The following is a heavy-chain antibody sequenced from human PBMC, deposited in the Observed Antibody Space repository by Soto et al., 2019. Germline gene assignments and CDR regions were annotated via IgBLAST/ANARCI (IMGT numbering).Heavy chain of an antibody. CDR3: ARMDRGHSFDY. CDR1: GFTFSSYG. J-gene: IGHJ4*02. CDR2: IWYDGSNK. V-gene: IGHV3-33*01. Sequence: GGSLRLSCAASGFTFSSYGMHWVRQAPGKGLEWVAVIWYDGSNKYYADSVKGRFTISRDNSKNTLYLQMNSLRAEDTAVYYCARMDRGHSFDYWGQGTLVTVSS.